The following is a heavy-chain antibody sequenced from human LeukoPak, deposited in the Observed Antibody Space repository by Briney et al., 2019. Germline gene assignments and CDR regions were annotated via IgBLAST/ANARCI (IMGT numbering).Heavy chain of an antibody. Sequence: SQTLSLTCAISGDSVSSNNDAWNWIRQSPSRGLEWLGRTYYRSKWYNDYAASVKSRITIKPDTSKNQFSLQLNSVTAEDSAVYYCARSAGGTVDYWGQGTLVTVS. J-gene: IGHJ4*02. V-gene: IGHV6-1*01. CDR3: ARSAGGTVDY. CDR2: TYYRSKWYN. CDR1: GDSVSSNNDA. D-gene: IGHD6-13*01.